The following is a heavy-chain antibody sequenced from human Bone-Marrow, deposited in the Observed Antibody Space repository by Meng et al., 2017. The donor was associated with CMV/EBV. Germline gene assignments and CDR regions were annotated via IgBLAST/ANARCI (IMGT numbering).Heavy chain of an antibody. CDR2: IYHSGST. CDR3: ARGVTYYDFWSGYYMCLEWDY. Sequence: SETLSLTCTVSGYSISSGYYWGWIRQPPGKGLEWIGSIYHSGSTYYNPSLKSRVTISVDTSKNQFSLKLSPVTAADTAVYYCARGVTYYDFWSGYYMCLEWDYWGQGTLVTVTS. D-gene: IGHD3-3*01. CDR1: GYSISSGYY. V-gene: IGHV4-38-2*02. J-gene: IGHJ4*02.